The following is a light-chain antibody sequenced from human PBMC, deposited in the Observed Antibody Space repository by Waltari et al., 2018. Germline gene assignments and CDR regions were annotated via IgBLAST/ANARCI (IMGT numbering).Light chain of an antibody. J-gene: IGLJ3*02. CDR1: TGAAPRVHY. CDR2: FAS. V-gene: IGLV7-43*01. CDR3: LVYYADTWV. Sequence: QTVVTQESSLTVSPGGTVPLTCASTTGAAPRVHYANWFQQKPGQAPRALIYFASNKHSWTPARFSGYLLGGKAALTLSGVQPEDEADYYCLVYYADTWVFGGGTKLTVL.